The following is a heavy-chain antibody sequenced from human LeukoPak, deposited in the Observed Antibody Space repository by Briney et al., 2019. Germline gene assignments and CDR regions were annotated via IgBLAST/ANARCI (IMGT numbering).Heavy chain of an antibody. D-gene: IGHD5-18*01. Sequence: GASVKVSCKASGYTFTSYDINWVRQATGQGLEWKGWMNPNNGNTGYAQKFQGRVTMTRDTSISTAYMELSSLTSEDTAVYYCARLGIYDGNSYGSFWGQGTLVTVSS. CDR1: GYTFTSYD. V-gene: IGHV1-8*01. CDR3: ARLGIYDGNSYGSF. CDR2: MNPNNGNT. J-gene: IGHJ4*02.